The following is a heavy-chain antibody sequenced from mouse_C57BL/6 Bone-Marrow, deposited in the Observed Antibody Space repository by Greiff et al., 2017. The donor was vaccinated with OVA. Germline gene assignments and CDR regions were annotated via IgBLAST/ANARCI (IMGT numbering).Heavy chain of an antibody. V-gene: IGHV1-82*01. Sequence: QVQLKQSGPELVKPGASVKISCKASGYAFSSSWMNWVKQRPGKGLEWIGRFYPGDGDTNYNGKFKGKATLTADKSSSTAYMQISSLTSEDSAVYFCARLGNSIYYYAMDYWGQGTSVTVSS. CDR1: GYAFSSSW. J-gene: IGHJ4*01. CDR3: ARLGNSIYYYAMDY. CDR2: FYPGDGDT.